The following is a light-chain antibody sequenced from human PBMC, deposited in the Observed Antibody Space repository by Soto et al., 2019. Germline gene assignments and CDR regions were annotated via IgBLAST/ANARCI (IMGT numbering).Light chain of an antibody. CDR2: AAS. V-gene: IGKV1-9*01. CDR1: QTISTW. J-gene: IGKJ1*01. CDR3: QQLKSFPWT. Sequence: DIQGTQSPPTLSACVGDRVTITCRASQTISTWMAWYQQKPGKAPNLLIYAASTLQSGVASRFSGSGSGTDFTLTISSLQPEDFATYYCQQLKSFPWTFGQGTKVDI.